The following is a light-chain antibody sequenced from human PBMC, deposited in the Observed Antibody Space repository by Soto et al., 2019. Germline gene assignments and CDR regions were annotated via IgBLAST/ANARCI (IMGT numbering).Light chain of an antibody. CDR2: DTS. Sequence: PGERATLSCRASQSLSSSLAWYQQKPGQAPRVLIYDTSSRATGIPARFSGSGSGTDFTLTISRLEPEDFAVYYCQQYGSSPTFGQGTKVDIK. CDR1: QSLSSS. J-gene: IGKJ1*01. V-gene: IGKV3-20*01. CDR3: QQYGSSPT.